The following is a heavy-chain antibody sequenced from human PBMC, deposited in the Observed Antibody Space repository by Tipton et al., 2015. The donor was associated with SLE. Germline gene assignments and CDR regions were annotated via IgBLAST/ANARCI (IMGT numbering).Heavy chain of an antibody. Sequence: QLVQSGAGVKKPGASVKVSCKASGYTFTSYHITWVRQASGQGLEWMGWMNPNSGNTGYAQNFQDRLTMTRNTSMSTAYMELSSLRSDDAAVDYCASVELRSWAFDYWGQGTLVTVSS. CDR2: MNPNSGNT. CDR1: GYTFTSYH. J-gene: IGHJ4*02. V-gene: IGHV1-8*01. D-gene: IGHD1-26*01. CDR3: ASVELRSWAFDY.